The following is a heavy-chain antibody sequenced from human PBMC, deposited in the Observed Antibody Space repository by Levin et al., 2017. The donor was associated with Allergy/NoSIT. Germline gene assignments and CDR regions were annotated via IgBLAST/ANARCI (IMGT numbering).Heavy chain of an antibody. J-gene: IGHJ4*02. D-gene: IGHD4-17*01. CDR3: AKVPTVTVKIYFDY. Sequence: GESLKISCAASGFTFSSYAMSWVRQAPGKGLEWVSAISGSGGSTYYADSVKGRFTISRDNSKNTLYLQMNSLRAEDTAVYYCAKVPTVTVKIYFDYWGQGTLVTVSS. CDR1: GFTFSSYA. CDR2: ISGSGGST. V-gene: IGHV3-23*01.